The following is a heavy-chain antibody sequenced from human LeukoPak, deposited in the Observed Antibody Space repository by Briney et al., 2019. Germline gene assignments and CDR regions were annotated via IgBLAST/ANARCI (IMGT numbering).Heavy chain of an antibody. CDR2: INHSGIT. Sequence: SETLCLTCTVSSYSIRSDYYWGWIRQPPGKGLEWIASINHSGITYYNPSLKSRVTISVDMSKNQFSLKLTSVTASDTAVYYCGRDRPSGYYDYWGQGILVTVSS. D-gene: IGHD3-22*01. CDR3: GRDRPSGYYDY. CDR1: SYSIRSDYY. J-gene: IGHJ4*02. V-gene: IGHV4-38-2*02.